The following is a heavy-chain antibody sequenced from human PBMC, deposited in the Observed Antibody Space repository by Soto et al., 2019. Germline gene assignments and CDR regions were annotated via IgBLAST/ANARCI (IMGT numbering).Heavy chain of an antibody. CDR3: ASGRGRYFYYGMDV. Sequence: VQLLESGGGLVQPGGSLRLSCAASGFTFSSYAITWVRQAPGKGLEWVSVISGSGDRTYYADSVKGRFTISRDNSKNTLYLQMNSLRAEDTAVYYCASGRGRYFYYGMDVWGQGTTVTVSS. J-gene: IGHJ6*02. CDR2: ISGSGDRT. V-gene: IGHV3-23*01. D-gene: IGHD1-26*01. CDR1: GFTFSSYA.